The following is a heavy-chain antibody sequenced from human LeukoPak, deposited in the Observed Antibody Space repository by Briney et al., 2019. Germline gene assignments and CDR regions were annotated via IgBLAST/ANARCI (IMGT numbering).Heavy chain of an antibody. CDR2: IWYDGSNK. D-gene: IGHD3-22*01. Sequence: GRSLRLSCAASGFTFSSYGMHWVRQAPGKGLEWAAVIWYDGSNKYYADSVKGRFTISRDNSKNTLYLQMNSLRAEDTAVYYCARATYYYDSIGYLHSGGLDYWGQGTLVTVSS. V-gene: IGHV3-33*01. CDR1: GFTFSSYG. CDR3: ARATYYYDSIGYLHSGGLDY. J-gene: IGHJ4*02.